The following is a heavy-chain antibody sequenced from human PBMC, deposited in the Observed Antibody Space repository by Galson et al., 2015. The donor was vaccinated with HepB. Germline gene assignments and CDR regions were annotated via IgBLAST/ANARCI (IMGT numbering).Heavy chain of an antibody. D-gene: IGHD6-13*01. V-gene: IGHV3-66*02. CDR1: GFTVYNNY. J-gene: IGHJ4*02. CDR2: IYSGGST. Sequence: SLRLSCAVSGFTVYNNYMSWVRQAPGKGLEWVSLIYSGGSTHYADSVKGRFTISRDKSKNTLYLEMNSLKPEDTAVYYCARDPPGVAAAGSGYWSQGTLVTVSS. CDR3: ARDPPGVAAAGSGY.